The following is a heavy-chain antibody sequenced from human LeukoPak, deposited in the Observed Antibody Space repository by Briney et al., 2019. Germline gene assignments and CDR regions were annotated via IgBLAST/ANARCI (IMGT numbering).Heavy chain of an antibody. CDR2: VSGSGNEI. D-gene: IGHD4-23*01. J-gene: IGHJ4*02. CDR3: ATKVPGNSHFSS. V-gene: IGHV3-48*03. CDR1: GFTFNNFE. Sequence: PRGSLRLSCAASGFTFNNFEMNWVRQAPGKGLEWISYVSGSGNEIHYGDSVKGRFTISRDNAQSSLYLQMNSLRAEDTAVYYCATKVPGNSHFSSWGVGTLDTVSS.